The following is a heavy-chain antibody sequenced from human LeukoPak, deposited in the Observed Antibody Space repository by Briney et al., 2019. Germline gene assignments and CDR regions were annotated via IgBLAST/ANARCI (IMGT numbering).Heavy chain of an antibody. D-gene: IGHD2-15*01. CDR3: ARRASVAATLDY. CDR1: GESFSGHY. J-gene: IGHJ4*02. Sequence: SETLSLTCAVYGESFSGHYWSWIRQPPGKGLEWIGEVNHSGTTNYNPSLKSRVTISVDTSKNQFSLKLRSVTAADTAGYYCARRASVAATLDYWGQGTLVTVSS. V-gene: IGHV4-34*01. CDR2: VNHSGTT.